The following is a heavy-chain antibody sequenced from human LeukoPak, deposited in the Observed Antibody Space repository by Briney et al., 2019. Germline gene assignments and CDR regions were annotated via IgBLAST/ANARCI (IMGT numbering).Heavy chain of an antibody. CDR3: ARRVGAPRDAFDI. V-gene: IGHV4-59*08. J-gene: IGHJ3*02. Sequence: RXPPGXXLEWXGYIYYTGSTNYNPSLKSRVTISVDTSQNQFSLNLSSVTAADTAVYYCARRVGAPRDAFDIWGQGTMVTVSS. CDR2: IYYTGST. D-gene: IGHD1-26*01.